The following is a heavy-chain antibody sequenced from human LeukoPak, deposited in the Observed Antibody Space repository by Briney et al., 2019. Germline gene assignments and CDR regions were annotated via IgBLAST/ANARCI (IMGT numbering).Heavy chain of an antibody. D-gene: IGHD5-12*01. CDR3: ARLGASRDRATIPKPYYYYGMDV. CDR1: GYSFTSYW. Sequence: GESLKISCKGSGYSFTSYWIGWVRQLPGKGLEWMGIIYPGDSDTRYSPSFQGQVTISADKSISTAYLQWSSLKASDTAMYYCARLGASRDRATIPKPYYYYGMDVWGQGTTVTVSS. J-gene: IGHJ6*02. CDR2: IYPGDSDT. V-gene: IGHV5-51*01.